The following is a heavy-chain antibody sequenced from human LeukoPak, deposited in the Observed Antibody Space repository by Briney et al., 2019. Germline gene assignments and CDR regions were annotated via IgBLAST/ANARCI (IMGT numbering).Heavy chain of an antibody. CDR1: GGSISSYY. D-gene: IGHD5-24*01. CDR3: ARQLATSYYYYYYMDV. CDR2: IYTSGST. Sequence: PSETLSLTCTVSGGSISSYYWSWIRQPPGKELEWIGYIYTSGSTNYDPSLKSRVTISVDTSKNQFSLRLSSVTAADTAVYYCARQLATSYYYYYYMDVWGKGTTVTVSS. J-gene: IGHJ6*03. V-gene: IGHV4-4*09.